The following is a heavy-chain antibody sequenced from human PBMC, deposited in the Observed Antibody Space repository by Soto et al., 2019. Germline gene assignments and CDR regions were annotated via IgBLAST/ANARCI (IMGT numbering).Heavy chain of an antibody. CDR2: ISSSGSTI. D-gene: IGHD2-15*01. V-gene: IGHV3-11*04. J-gene: IGHJ4*02. CDR1: GFTFSDYY. CDR3: ARDQCFGGGRSCYYFDF. Sequence: QVQLVESGGGLVKPGGSLRLSCAASGFTFSDYYMSWIRQAPGKGLEWVSYISSSGSTIYYADSVKGRFTISRDNSKNTLYLQMNSLRSDDTAVYYCARDQCFGGGRSCYYFDFWGQGTLVTVSS.